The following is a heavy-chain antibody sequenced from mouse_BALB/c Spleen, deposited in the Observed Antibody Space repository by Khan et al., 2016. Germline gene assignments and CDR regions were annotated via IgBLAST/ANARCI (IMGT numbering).Heavy chain of an antibody. J-gene: IGHJ4*01. CDR2: INSDGSST. CDR3: ARVRHTMDY. CDR1: GFTFTTYA. Sequence: EVELVESGGGFVQPGGSLELSCAASGFTFTTYAMSWVRQTPDKRLELVATINSDGSSTYYADTVKGRFTIPRDNAKNTLDLQMGRLKSEVTGMYYCARVRHTMDYWGRGTSVTVAS. D-gene: IGHD2-14*01. V-gene: IGHV5-6-3*01.